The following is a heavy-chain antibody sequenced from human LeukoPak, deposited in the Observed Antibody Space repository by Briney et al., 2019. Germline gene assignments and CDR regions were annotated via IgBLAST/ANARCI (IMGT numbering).Heavy chain of an antibody. CDR3: ARDGGLHTNFDY. CDR2: TKPDGSAE. D-gene: IGHD2-15*01. Sequence: GGSLGLSCAASGFTFSSYWMGWVRQAPGKGLEWVANTKPDGSAEYYADSVRGRFTASRDNANNLLYLQMNRLRAEDTAVYYCARDGGLHTNFDYWGQGTPLTVSS. J-gene: IGHJ4*02. CDR1: GFTFSSYW. V-gene: IGHV3-7*01.